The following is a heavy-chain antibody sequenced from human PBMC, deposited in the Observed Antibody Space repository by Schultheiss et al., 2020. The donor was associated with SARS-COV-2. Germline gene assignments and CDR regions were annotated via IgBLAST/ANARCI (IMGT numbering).Heavy chain of an antibody. J-gene: IGHJ4*02. V-gene: IGHV3-72*01. Sequence: GESLKISCAASGFTFSDHYMDWVRQAPGKGLEWVGRTRNKANSYTTEYAASVKGRFTISRDDSKSIAYLQMNSLRAEDTAVYYCASGPSGYSSGWYRVDWGQGTLVTVSS. CDR3: ASGPSGYSSGWYRVD. D-gene: IGHD6-19*01. CDR2: TRNKANSYTT. CDR1: GFTFSDHY.